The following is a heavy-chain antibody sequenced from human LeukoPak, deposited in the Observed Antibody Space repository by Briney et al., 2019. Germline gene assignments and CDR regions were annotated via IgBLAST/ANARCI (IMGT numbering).Heavy chain of an antibody. J-gene: IGHJ4*02. Sequence: PGGSLRLSCAASGFTFSTYWMSWVRQAPGKGLEWVANIKEDGSEKHYVDSVKGRLTISRDNAKNSLYLQMNSLRAEDTAVYYCARGRAAGAAYWGQGTLVTVFS. CDR1: GFTFSTYW. V-gene: IGHV3-7*05. CDR2: IKEDGSEK. D-gene: IGHD6-13*01. CDR3: ARGRAAGAAY.